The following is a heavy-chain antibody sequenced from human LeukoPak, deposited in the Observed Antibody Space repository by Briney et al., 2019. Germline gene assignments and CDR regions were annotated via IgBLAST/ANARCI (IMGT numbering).Heavy chain of an antibody. CDR3: ARDSLWSSYPLDI. D-gene: IGHD3-16*01. Sequence: GGSPSLSCAASGFSFSSNWMSWVRQAPGKGLEWVAKIDQDGSKKYYVDSVKGRFTISRDNAKNSLYLQMNSLRAEDTAVYYCARDSLWSSYPLDISGQGTMVTVSS. J-gene: IGHJ3*02. CDR1: GFSFSSNW. V-gene: IGHV3-7*04. CDR2: IDQDGSKK.